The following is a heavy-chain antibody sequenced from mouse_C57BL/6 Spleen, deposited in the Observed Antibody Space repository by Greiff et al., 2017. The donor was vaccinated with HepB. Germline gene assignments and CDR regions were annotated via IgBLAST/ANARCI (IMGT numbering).Heavy chain of an antibody. Sequence: VQLQQSGAELVRPGASVKLSCTASGFNIKDDYMHWVKQRPEQGLEWIGWIDPENGDTEYASKFQGKATITADTSSNTAYLQLSSLTSEDTAVYYCTIYYSNYEDYYAMDYWGQGTSVTVSS. J-gene: IGHJ4*01. CDR3: TIYYSNYEDYYAMDY. V-gene: IGHV14-4*01. CDR2: IDPENGDT. CDR1: GFNIKDDY. D-gene: IGHD2-5*01.